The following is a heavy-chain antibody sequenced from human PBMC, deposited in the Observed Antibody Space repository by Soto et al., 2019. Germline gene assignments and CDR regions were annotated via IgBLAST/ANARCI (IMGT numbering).Heavy chain of an antibody. D-gene: IGHD1-1*01. J-gene: IGHJ4*02. V-gene: IGHV4-34*01. CDR3: ARGLSVRFPTAVN. CDR1: GGSFSGYY. CDR2: INHSGST. Sequence: QVQLQQWGAGLLKPSETLSLTCAVYGGSFSGYYWSWIRQPPGKGLEWIGEINHSGSTNYNPSLKSRVTISVDTSKNQFSLKLSSVTAADTAVYYCARGLSVRFPTAVNWGQGTLVTVSS.